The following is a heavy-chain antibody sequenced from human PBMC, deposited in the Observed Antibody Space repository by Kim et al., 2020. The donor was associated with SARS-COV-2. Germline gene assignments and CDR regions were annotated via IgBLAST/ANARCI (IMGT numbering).Heavy chain of an antibody. J-gene: IGHJ6*02. Sequence: YYPDSVKGRFTISRDNSKNTLYLQMNSLRAEDTAVYYCARDPSIAAGMDVWGQGTTVTVSS. CDR3: ARDPSIAAGMDV. V-gene: IGHV3-33*01. D-gene: IGHD6-6*01.